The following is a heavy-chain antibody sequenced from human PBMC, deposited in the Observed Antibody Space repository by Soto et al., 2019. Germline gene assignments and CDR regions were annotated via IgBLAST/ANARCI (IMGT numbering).Heavy chain of an antibody. Sequence: SETLSLTCAVSGGSISSSNWWSWVRQPPGKGLEWIGEIHHSGSTHYNPSLKSRLTFSIDESQSQFYMMLTSVTAADTALYFCARGHSTSGYDSWGQGSLVTVSS. CDR2: IHHSGST. J-gene: IGHJ4*02. D-gene: IGHD6-6*01. V-gene: IGHV4-4*02. CDR3: ARGHSTSGYDS. CDR1: GGSISSSNW.